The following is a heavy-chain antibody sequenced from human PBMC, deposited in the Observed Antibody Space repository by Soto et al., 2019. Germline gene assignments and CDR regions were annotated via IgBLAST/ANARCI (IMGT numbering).Heavy chain of an antibody. Sequence: RGESLKISCKGSGYSFTSYWISWVRQMPGKGLEWMGRIDPSDSYTNYSPSFQGHVTIPADKSISTAYLQWSSLKASDTAMYYCAKQRITIFGVAQDAFDIWGQGTLVTVSS. CDR1: GYSFTSYW. D-gene: IGHD3-3*01. CDR2: IDPSDSYT. J-gene: IGHJ4*02. V-gene: IGHV5-10-1*01. CDR3: AKQRITIFGVAQDAFDI.